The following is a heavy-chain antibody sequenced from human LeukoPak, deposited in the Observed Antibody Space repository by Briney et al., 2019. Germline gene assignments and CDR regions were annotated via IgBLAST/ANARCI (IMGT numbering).Heavy chain of an antibody. J-gene: IGHJ4*02. CDR1: GGSISSSSNY. Sequence: PSETLSLTCTVSGGSISSSSNYWGWIRQPPGKGLEWIGSINYSGSTYYNPSLKSRVTISVDTPNNRFSMKLSSLTAADTAVYYCARRDSSGWNYFDYWGQGTLVTVSS. CDR2: INYSGST. CDR3: ARRDSSGWNYFDY. V-gene: IGHV4-39*01. D-gene: IGHD6-19*01.